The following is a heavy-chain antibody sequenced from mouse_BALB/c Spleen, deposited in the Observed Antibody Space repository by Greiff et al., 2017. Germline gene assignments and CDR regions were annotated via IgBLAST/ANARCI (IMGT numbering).Heavy chain of an antibody. J-gene: IGHJ4*01. Sequence: QVQLQQSGAELVRPGTSVKVSCKASGYAFTNYLIEWVKQRPGQGLEWIGVINPGSGGTNYNEKFKGKATLTADKSSSTAYMQLSSLTSDDSAVYFCASPYDRYDEEDDYAMDDGGQGTSGTVSS. V-gene: IGHV1-54*01. CDR3: ASPYDRYDEEDDYAMDD. D-gene: IGHD2-14*01. CDR1: GYAFTNYL. CDR2: INPGSGGT.